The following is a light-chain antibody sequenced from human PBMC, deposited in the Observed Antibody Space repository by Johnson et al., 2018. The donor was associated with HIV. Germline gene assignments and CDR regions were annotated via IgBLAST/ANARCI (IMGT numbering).Light chain of an antibody. J-gene: IGLJ1*01. V-gene: IGLV1-51*01. Sequence: QSVLTQPPSVSAAPGQKVTISCSGSSSNIGNNYVSWYQQLPGTAPKLLIYDNNKRPSGIPDRFSGSKSGTSATLGITGLQTGDEADYYGGIWDSSLSGYVFGTGTKVTGL. CDR1: SSNIGNNY. CDR3: GIWDSSLSGYV. CDR2: DNN.